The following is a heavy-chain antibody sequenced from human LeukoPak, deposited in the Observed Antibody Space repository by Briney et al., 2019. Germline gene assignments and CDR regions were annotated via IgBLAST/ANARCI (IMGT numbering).Heavy chain of an antibody. CDR1: GFTFGDYA. D-gene: IGHD3-10*02. V-gene: IGHV3-49*04. Sequence: GGSLRLSCTASGFTFGDYAMSWVRQAPGKGLEWVGFIRSKAYGGTTEYAASVKGRFTISRDNAKNSLYLQMNSLRAEGTAVYYCAELGITMIGGVWGKGTTVTISS. CDR3: AELGITMIGGV. J-gene: IGHJ6*04. CDR2: IRSKAYGGTT.